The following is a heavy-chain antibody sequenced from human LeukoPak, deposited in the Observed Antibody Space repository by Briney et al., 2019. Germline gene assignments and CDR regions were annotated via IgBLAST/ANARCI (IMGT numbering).Heavy chain of an antibody. CDR1: GYTFTSYG. CDR2: ISAYNGNT. CDR3: ARQSRGVWGSYRSLDY. V-gene: IGHV1-18*01. J-gene: IGHJ4*02. D-gene: IGHD3-16*02. Sequence: ASVKVSCKASGYTFTSYGISWVRQAPGQGLEWMGWISAYNGNTNYAQKLQGRVTMTTDTSTSTAYMELRSLRSDDTAVYYCARQSRGVWGSYRSLDYWGQGTLVTVSS.